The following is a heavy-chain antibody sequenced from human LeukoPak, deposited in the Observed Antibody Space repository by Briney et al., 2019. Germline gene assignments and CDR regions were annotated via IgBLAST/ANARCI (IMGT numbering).Heavy chain of an antibody. CDR2: TYYRSKWYN. Sequence: SQTLSLTCALSGDSLSSNSAAWNWVRQSPSRGLEWLGRTYYRSKWYNDYAVSVKSRITINPDTSKNQFSLQLNSVTPEDTAVYYCARGPQLVGYYYIDVWGTGTTVTVSS. CDR3: ARGPQLVGYYYIDV. D-gene: IGHD6-13*01. J-gene: IGHJ6*03. CDR1: GDSLSSNSAA. V-gene: IGHV6-1*01.